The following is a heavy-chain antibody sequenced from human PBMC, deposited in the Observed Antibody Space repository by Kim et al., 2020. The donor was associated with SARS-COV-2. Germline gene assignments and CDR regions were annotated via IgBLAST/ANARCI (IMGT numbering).Heavy chain of an antibody. V-gene: IGHV1-69*13. CDR1: GGTFSSYA. Sequence: SVKVSCKASGGTFSSYAISGVRQAPGQGLEWMGGIIPIFGTANYAQKFQGRVTITADESTSTAYMELSSLRSEDTAVYYCARGGPDFWSGYDMDVWGKGTTVTVSS. J-gene: IGHJ6*03. D-gene: IGHD3-3*01. CDR2: IIPIFGTA. CDR3: ARGGPDFWSGYDMDV.